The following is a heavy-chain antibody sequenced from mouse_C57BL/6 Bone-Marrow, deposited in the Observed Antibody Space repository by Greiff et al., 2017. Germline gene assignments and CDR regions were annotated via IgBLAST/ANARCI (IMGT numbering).Heavy chain of an antibody. CDR2: ISDGGSYT. V-gene: IGHV5-4*03. CDR1: GFTFSSYA. D-gene: IGHD1-1*01. CDR3: AISTTVGYAMDY. Sequence: EVKLMESGGGLVKPGGSLKLSCAASGFTFSSYAMSWVRQTPEKRLEWVATISDGGSYTYYPDNVKGRFTISRDNAKNNLFLQMSHLTSEDTAMYYCAISTTVGYAMDYWGQGTSVTVSS. J-gene: IGHJ4*01.